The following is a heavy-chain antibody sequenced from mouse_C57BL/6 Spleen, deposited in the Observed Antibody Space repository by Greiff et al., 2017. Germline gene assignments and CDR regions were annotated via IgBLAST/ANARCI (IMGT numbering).Heavy chain of an antibody. CDR2: IDPSDSYT. CDR3: ARVYDGYYEDY. D-gene: IGHD2-3*01. J-gene: IGHJ2*01. V-gene: IGHV1-59*01. CDR1: GYTFTSYW. Sequence: VQLQQPGAELVRPGTSVKLSCKASGYTFTSYWMHWVKQRPGQGLEWIGVIDPSDSYTNYNQKFKGKATLTVDTSSSTAYMQLSSLTSEDSAVYYGARVYDGYYEDYWGQGTTLTVSS.